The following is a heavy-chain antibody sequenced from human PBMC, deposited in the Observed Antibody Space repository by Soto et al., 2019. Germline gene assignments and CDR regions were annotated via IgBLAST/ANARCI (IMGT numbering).Heavy chain of an antibody. V-gene: IGHV1-18*01. CDR1: GYTFTNYG. D-gene: IGHD2-15*01. CDR3: ASGQCAGGNCYATDY. J-gene: IGHJ4*02. Sequence: QVQLVQSGAEVKKPGASVKVSCKASGYTFTNYGITWVRQAPGQGLEWMGWINAYNGDANPAPKLQGRVTMTTDTSTRTAYLELRSLRSDDSAMYYCASGQCAGGNCYATDYWGQGTLVTVSS. CDR2: INAYNGDA.